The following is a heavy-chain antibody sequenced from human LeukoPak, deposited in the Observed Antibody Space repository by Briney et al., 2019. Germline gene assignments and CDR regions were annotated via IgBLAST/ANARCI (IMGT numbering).Heavy chain of an antibody. CDR3: ARAGGYSGYASN. V-gene: IGHV4-59*01. J-gene: IGHJ4*02. CDR2: IYYSGTT. D-gene: IGHD5-12*01. CDR1: GGSISSYY. Sequence: PSETLSLTWTVSGGSISSYYWTWIRRPPGKGLEWIGYIYYSGTTYYNPSLKSRVTISLDTSKNKLSLNVTSVNVADTAVYYCARAGGYSGYASNWGQGTLVTVSS.